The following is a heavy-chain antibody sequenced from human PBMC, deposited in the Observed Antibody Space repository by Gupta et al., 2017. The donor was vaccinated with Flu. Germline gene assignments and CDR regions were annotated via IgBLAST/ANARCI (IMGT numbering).Heavy chain of an antibody. Sequence: QVQLVQSGAEVKKPGSSVKVSCKASGGTFSSYAISWVRQAHGQGLEWMGGSIPIFGTANYAQKFQGRVTITADESTSTAYMELSSLRSEDTAVYYCARDLRGYCSSTSCYPTDAFDIWGQGTMVTVSS. D-gene: IGHD2-2*01. V-gene: IGHV1-69*01. CDR2: SIPIFGTA. CDR3: ARDLRGYCSSTSCYPTDAFDI. CDR1: GGTFSSYA. J-gene: IGHJ3*02.